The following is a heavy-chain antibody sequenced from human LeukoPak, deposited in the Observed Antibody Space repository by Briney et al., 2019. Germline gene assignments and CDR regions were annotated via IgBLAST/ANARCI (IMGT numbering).Heavy chain of an antibody. V-gene: IGHV3-7*01. Sequence: GGSLRLSCAAAGFTFSGYWMSWVRQAPGKGLEWVANIEQDGSEKYYVDSVKGRFTISRDNAKNSLYLQMDSLRAEDTAVYYCAKDVGRYCSSGSCHYFDYWGQGTLVTVSS. J-gene: IGHJ4*02. D-gene: IGHD2-15*01. CDR1: GFTFSGYW. CDR3: AKDVGRYCSSGSCHYFDY. CDR2: IEQDGSEK.